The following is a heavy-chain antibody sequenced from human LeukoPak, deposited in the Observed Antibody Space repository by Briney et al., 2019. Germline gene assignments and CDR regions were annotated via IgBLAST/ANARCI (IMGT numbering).Heavy chain of an antibody. Sequence: GGSLTLSCAASGFTFSSYAMHWVRQAPGKGLEWVAVISYDGSNKYYADSVKGRFTISRDNSKNTLYLQMNSLRAEDTAVYYCASPTGIVVAGAFDYWGQGTLVTVSS. D-gene: IGHD6-19*01. CDR1: GFTFSSYA. J-gene: IGHJ4*02. CDR3: ASPTGIVVAGAFDY. V-gene: IGHV3-30*04. CDR2: ISYDGSNK.